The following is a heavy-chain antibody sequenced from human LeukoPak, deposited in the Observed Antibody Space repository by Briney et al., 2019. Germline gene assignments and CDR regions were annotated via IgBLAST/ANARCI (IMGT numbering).Heavy chain of an antibody. CDR3: AKETYYYGSGSYDY. CDR2: ISGSGGST. D-gene: IGHD3-10*01. J-gene: IGHJ4*02. CDR1: GFTFSSYA. Sequence: GGSLRLSCAASGFTFSSYAMSWVRQAPGKGLEWVSAISGSGGSTYYADSVKGRFTISRDDSKNTLYLQMNSLRAEDTAVYYCAKETYYYGSGSYDYWGQGTLVTVSS. V-gene: IGHV3-23*01.